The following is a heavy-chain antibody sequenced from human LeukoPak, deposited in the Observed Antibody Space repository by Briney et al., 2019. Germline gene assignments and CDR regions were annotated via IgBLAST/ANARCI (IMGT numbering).Heavy chain of an antibody. J-gene: IGHJ4*02. D-gene: IGHD6-19*01. CDR3: ARGPVRYSSGWYGPSRDFDY. V-gene: IGHV1-3*01. CDR1: GYTFTSYA. CDR2: INAGNGNT. Sequence: ASVKVSCKASGYTFTSYAMHWVRQAPGQRLEWMGWINAGNGNTKYSQKFQGRVTITRDTSASTAYMELSSLRSEDTAVYYCARGPVRYSSGWYGPSRDFDYWGQGTLATVSS.